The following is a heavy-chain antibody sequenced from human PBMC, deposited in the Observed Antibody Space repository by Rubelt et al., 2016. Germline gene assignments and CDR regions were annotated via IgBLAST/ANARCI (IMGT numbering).Heavy chain of an antibody. CDR2: IKQDGSEK. J-gene: IGHJ4*02. D-gene: IGHD6-6*01. CDR3: ARSGKSIVALTDY. V-gene: IGHV3-7*01. Sequence: VANIKQDGSEKYYVDSVKGRFTISRDNAKNSLYLQMNSLRAEDTAVYYCARSGKSIVALTDYWGQGTLVTVSS.